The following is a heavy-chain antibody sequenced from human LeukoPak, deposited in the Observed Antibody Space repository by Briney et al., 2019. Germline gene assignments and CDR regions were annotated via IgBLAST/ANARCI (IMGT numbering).Heavy chain of an antibody. CDR1: GFTFSSYA. CDR3: AKDPSGSYPTYYFDY. V-gene: IGHV3-23*01. Sequence: PGGSLRLSCAASGFTFSSYAMSWVRQAPGKGLEWVSAISGSGGSTYYADSVKGRFTISRDNSKNTLYLQMNSLSAEDTAVYYCAKDPSGSYPTYYFDYWGQGTLVTVSS. D-gene: IGHD1-26*01. J-gene: IGHJ4*02. CDR2: ISGSGGST.